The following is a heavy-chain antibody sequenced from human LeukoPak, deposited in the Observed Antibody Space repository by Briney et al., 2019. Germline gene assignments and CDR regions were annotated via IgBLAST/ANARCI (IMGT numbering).Heavy chain of an antibody. Sequence: RGSVRLSCAASGFTFSSYWMSWVRQAPGKGLEWVANIKHDGSEKYYVDSVKGRFTISRDNAKNSLYLQMNSLRAEDTAVYYCARETRWELFDYWGQGTLVTVSS. CDR2: IKHDGSEK. CDR1: GFTFSSYW. J-gene: IGHJ4*02. CDR3: ARETRWELFDY. D-gene: IGHD1-26*01. V-gene: IGHV3-7*04.